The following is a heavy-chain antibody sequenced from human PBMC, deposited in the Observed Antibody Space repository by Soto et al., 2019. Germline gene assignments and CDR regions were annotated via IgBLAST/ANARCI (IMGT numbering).Heavy chain of an antibody. CDR1: GYTFTSYC. Sequence: ASVKVSCKASGYTFTSYCISWVRQAPGQGLEWMGWISAYNGNTNYAQKLQGRVTMTTDTSTSTAYMELRSLRSDDTAVYYCAIGIEAAAGDDAFDIWGQGTMVTVSS. CDR2: ISAYNGNT. V-gene: IGHV1-18*01. D-gene: IGHD6-13*01. CDR3: AIGIEAAAGDDAFDI. J-gene: IGHJ3*02.